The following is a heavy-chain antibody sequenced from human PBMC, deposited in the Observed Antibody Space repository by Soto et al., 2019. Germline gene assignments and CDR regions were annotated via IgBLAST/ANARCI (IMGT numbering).Heavy chain of an antibody. J-gene: IGHJ6*02. V-gene: IGHV3-30*18. CDR3: AKDRLGYYDSSGYLPYYYGMDV. Sequence: GGSLRLSCAASGFTFSSYGMQWVRQAPGKGLEWVAVISYDGSNKYYADSVKGRFTISRDNSKNTLYLQMNSLRAEDTAVYYCAKDRLGYYDSSGYLPYYYGMDVWGQGTTVTVSS. CDR1: GFTFSSYG. D-gene: IGHD3-22*01. CDR2: ISYDGSNK.